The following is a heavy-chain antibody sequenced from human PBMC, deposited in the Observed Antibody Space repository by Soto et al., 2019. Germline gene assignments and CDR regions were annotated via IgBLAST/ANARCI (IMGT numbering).Heavy chain of an antibody. D-gene: IGHD5-12*01. V-gene: IGHV1-69*13. CDR1: GGTFSSYA. CDR3: ARGVGYSGYDDQYYFDY. Sequence: SVKVSCKASGGTFSSYAISWVRQAPGQGLEWMGGIIPIFGTANYAQKFQGRVTITADESTSTAYMELSSLRSEDTAVYYCARGVGYSGYDDQYYFDYWGQGTLVTVSS. CDR2: IIPIFGTA. J-gene: IGHJ4*02.